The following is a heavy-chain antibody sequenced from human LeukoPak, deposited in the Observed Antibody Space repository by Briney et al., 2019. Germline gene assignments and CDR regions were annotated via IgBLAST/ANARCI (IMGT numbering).Heavy chain of an antibody. J-gene: IGHJ4*02. V-gene: IGHV4-61*01. D-gene: IGHD5-12*01. CDR3: ARDPGYSGIDY. CDR2: IYYSGST. Sequence: SETLSLTCTVSGGSVSSGSYYWSWIRQPPGKGLEWIGYIYYSGSTNYNPSLKSRVTMSLDTSKNQFSLNLNSVTAADTAVYYCARDPGYSGIDYWGQGTLVTVSS. CDR1: GGSVSSGSYY.